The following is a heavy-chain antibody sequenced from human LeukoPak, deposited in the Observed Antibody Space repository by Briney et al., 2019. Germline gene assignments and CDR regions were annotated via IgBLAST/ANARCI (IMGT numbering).Heavy chain of an antibody. V-gene: IGHV3-30-3*01. D-gene: IGHD3-22*01. Sequence: PGGSLRLSCAASGFTFSSYAMHWVRQAPGKGLEWVAVISYDGSNKYYADSVKGRFTISRDNSKNTLYLQMNSLRAEDTAVYYCARDQDSSGYYFYWGQGTLVTVSS. CDR1: GFTFSSYA. CDR3: ARDQDSSGYYFY. J-gene: IGHJ4*02. CDR2: ISYDGSNK.